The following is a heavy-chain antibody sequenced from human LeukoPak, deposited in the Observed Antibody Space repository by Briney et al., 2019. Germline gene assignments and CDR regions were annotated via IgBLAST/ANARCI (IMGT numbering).Heavy chain of an antibody. CDR2: ISGSGDST. D-gene: IGHD6-19*01. J-gene: IGHJ4*02. Sequence: GGSLRLSCAASGFXVSSYAITWVRQAPGKGRGWVSGISGSGDSTYYGDSVKGRFTISRDNSKNTLDLQMNSLRAEDTAVYYCAKAAGSSVHYWGQGTLVTVSS. V-gene: IGHV3-23*01. CDR1: GFXVSSYA. CDR3: AKAAGSSVHY.